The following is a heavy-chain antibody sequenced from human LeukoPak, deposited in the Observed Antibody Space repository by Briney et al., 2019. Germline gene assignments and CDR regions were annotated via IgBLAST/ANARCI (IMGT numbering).Heavy chain of an antibody. J-gene: IGHJ4*02. CDR3: ARAGLWFGEPNFDY. CDR2: INHSGCT. V-gene: IGHV4-34*01. Sequence: PSETLSLTCAVYGGSFSGYYWSWIRQPPGKGLEWIGEINHSGCTNYNPSLKSRVTISVDTSKNQFSLKLSSVTAADTAVYYCARAGLWFGEPNFDYWGQGTLVTVSS. CDR1: GGSFSGYY. D-gene: IGHD3-10*01.